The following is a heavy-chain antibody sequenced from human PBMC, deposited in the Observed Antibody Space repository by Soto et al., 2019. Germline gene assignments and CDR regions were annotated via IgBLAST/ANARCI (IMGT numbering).Heavy chain of an antibody. CDR1: GFTFSSYA. J-gene: IGHJ4*02. CDR3: AKSRIWGSYRWYYFDY. V-gene: IGHV3-23*01. Sequence: EVQLLESGGGLVQPGGSLRLSCAASGFTFSSYAMSWVRQAPGKGLEWVSAISGSGGSTYYADSVKGRFTISRDNSKNTLYLQMNSLRAEDTAVYYCAKSRIWGSYRWYYFDYWGQGTLVTVSS. D-gene: IGHD3-16*02. CDR2: ISGSGGST.